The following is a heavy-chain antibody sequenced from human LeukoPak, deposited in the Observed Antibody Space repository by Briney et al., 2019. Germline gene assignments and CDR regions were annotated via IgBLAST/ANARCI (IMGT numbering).Heavy chain of an antibody. CDR1: GFTFSSYA. D-gene: IGHD2-2*01. CDR3: ARNLYCSSTSCYIYYYYGMDV. CDR2: ISYDGSNK. J-gene: IGHJ6*02. Sequence: GGSLRLSCVASGFTFSSYAMHWVRQAPGKGLEWVAVISYDGSNKYYADSVKGRFTISRDNSKNTLYLQMNSLRAEDTAVYYCARNLYCSSTSCYIYYYYGMDVWGQGTTVTVSS. V-gene: IGHV3-30-3*01.